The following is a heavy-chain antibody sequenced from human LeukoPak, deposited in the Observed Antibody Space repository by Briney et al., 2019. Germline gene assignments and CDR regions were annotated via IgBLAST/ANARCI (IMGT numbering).Heavy chain of an antibody. V-gene: IGHV4-39*07. CDR1: GGSISSSSYY. CDR3: ARDRITMVRGVIKSAFDI. J-gene: IGHJ3*02. CDR2: IYYSGST. D-gene: IGHD3-10*01. Sequence: SETLSLTCTVSGGSISSSSYYWGWIRQPPGKGLEWIGSIYYSGSTYYNPSLKSRVTISVDTSKNQFSLKLSSVTAADTAVYYCARDRITMVRGVIKSAFDIWGQGTMVTVSS.